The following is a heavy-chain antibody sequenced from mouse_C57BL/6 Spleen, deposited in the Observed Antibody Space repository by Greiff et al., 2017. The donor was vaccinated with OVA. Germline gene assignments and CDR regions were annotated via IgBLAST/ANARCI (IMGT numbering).Heavy chain of an antibody. CDR3: ARHQRGYYFDY. J-gene: IGHJ2*01. CDR2: FHPYNDDT. CDR1: GYTFTTYP. V-gene: IGHV1-47*01. Sequence: VQLQQPGAELVRPGSSVKLSCKASGYTFTTYPIEWMKQNHGKSLEWIGNFHPYNDDTKYNEKFKGKATLTVEKSSSTVYLELSRLTSDDSAVYYCARHQRGYYFDYWGQGTTLTVSS.